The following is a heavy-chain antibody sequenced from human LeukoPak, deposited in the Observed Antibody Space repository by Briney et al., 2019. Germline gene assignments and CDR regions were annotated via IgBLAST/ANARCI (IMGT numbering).Heavy chain of an antibody. Sequence: GGSLRLSCSASGFTFSTYAMHWVRQAPGKGLEWVSVIYSGGSTYYADSVKGRFTISRHNSKNTLYLQMNSLRAEDTAKYYCARDKGYTYLLDYWGQGTLVTVSS. V-gene: IGHV3-53*04. D-gene: IGHD3-16*01. CDR2: IYSGGST. J-gene: IGHJ4*02. CDR1: GFTFSTYA. CDR3: ARDKGYTYLLDY.